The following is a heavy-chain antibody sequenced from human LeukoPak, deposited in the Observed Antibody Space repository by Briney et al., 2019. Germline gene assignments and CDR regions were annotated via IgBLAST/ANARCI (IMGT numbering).Heavy chain of an antibody. J-gene: IGHJ6*02. CDR3: ARDSGPMDIIVVVPAAMGSYYYYGMDV. CDR2: INPSGGST. Sequence: ASVKVSCKASGYTFTSYYMHWVRQAPGQGLEWMGIINPSGGSTSYAQKFQGRVTMTRDTSTSTVYMELSSLRSEDTAVYYCARDSGPMDIIVVVPAAMGSYYYYGMDVWGQGTTVTVSS. CDR1: GYTFTSYY. D-gene: IGHD2-2*01. V-gene: IGHV1-46*01.